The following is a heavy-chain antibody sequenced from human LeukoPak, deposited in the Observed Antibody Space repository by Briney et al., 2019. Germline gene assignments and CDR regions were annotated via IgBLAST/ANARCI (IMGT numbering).Heavy chain of an antibody. J-gene: IGHJ4*02. CDR3: AKEGRYGGNSGDSGPDY. V-gene: IGHV3-23*01. Sequence: GGSLRLSCAASGFTFSILDMSWVRQAPGKGLEWVSAISGNGGRTYYADSVKGRFTISRDNSKNTLYLQMNSLRAEDTAVYYCAKEGRYGGNSGDSGPDYWGQGTLVTVSS. CDR2: ISGNGGRT. CDR1: GFTFSILD. D-gene: IGHD4-23*01.